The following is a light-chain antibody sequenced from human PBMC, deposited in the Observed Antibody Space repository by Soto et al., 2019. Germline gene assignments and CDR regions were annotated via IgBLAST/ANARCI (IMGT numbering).Light chain of an antibody. J-gene: IGKJ3*01. CDR2: QTS. Sequence: DIVLTHYPYTLSAYASDIVTLSFRNSQYINTRLAWYQHRPGQAPRLLIYQTSLRAAGIPDRFSGSGSGTDFTLTISRLEPEDFAVYYCQQYGSSPVALSFGGVSNADFK. CDR1: QYINTR. V-gene: IGKV3-20*01. CDR3: QQYGSSPVALS.